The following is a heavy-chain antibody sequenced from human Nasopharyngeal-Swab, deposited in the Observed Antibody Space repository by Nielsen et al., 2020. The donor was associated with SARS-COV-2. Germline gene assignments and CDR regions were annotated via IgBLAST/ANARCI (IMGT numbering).Heavy chain of an antibody. J-gene: IGHJ4*02. CDR3: ARDRAGGYDPNFDY. D-gene: IGHD5-12*01. CDR2: ISAYNGNT. CDR1: GYTFTNYG. Sequence: ASVNVSCKASGYTFTNYGISWVRQAPGQGLEWMGWISAYNGNTNYAQKLQGRVTMTTDTSTSTAYMELRSLRSDDPAVYYCARDRAGGYDPNFDYWGQGTLVTVSS. V-gene: IGHV1-18*01.